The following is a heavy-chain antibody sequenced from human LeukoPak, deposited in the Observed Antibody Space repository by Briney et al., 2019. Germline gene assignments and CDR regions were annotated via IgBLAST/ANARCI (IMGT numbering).Heavy chain of an antibody. CDR1: GFTFSSYA. J-gene: IGHJ4*02. D-gene: IGHD6-13*01. V-gene: IGHV3-30-3*01. CDR3: ARDPGRVAAAGSPLGY. CDR2: ISYDGSNK. Sequence: PGRSLRLSCAASGFTFSSYAMHWVRQAPGKGLEWVAVISYDGSNKYYADSVKGRFTISRDNSKNTRYLQMNSLRAEDTAVYYCARDPGRVAAAGSPLGYWGQGTLVTVSS.